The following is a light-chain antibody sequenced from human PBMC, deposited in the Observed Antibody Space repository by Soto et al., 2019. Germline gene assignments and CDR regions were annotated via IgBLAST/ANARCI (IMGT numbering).Light chain of an antibody. J-gene: IGKJ4*01. CDR2: DAS. CDR3: QQRTSWPA. V-gene: IGKV3-11*01. Sequence: EIVLTQSPATLSLSPGERAILSCGASQSVSTLLAWYQQRPGQAPRLLIYDASNRPPGIPARFSGSGSGTDFTLTISSLEPEDFAFYYCQQRTSWPAFGGGTKVEIK. CDR1: QSVSTL.